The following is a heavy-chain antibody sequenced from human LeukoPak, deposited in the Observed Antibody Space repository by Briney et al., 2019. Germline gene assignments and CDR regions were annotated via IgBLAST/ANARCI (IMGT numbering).Heavy chain of an antibody. CDR3: SKHSLEATKTYSYWFDP. V-gene: IGHV4-4*08. D-gene: IGHD1/OR15-1a*01. CDR1: GGSINNYW. J-gene: IGHJ5*02. CDR2: IYIGETN. Sequence: SETLSLTCSVSGGSINNYWWSWIRQPPGKGLEWIGYIYIGETNNYNPSIKSRVTFSTDTAKNPITLNLNSVTASDTAVYYCSKHSLEATKTYSYWFDPWGQGTLVTVSS.